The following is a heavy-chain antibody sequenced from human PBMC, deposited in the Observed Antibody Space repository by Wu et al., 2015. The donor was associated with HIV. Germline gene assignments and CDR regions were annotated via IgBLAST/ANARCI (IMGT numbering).Heavy chain of an antibody. J-gene: IGHJ4*02. D-gene: IGHD6-13*01. CDR1: GFXFIDYY. V-gene: IGHV1-69*12. Sequence: VQLVQSGPDVKAPGTSMKVSCRISGFXFIDYYISWVQQAPGKGLEWMGGILPLFGSADYAQIFQGRVTFTADEATSTAYMELRGLRPDDTAIFFCARAAAGRAHYFDYWGQGTLVTVSS. CDR3: ARAAAGRAHYFDY. CDR2: ILPLFGSA.